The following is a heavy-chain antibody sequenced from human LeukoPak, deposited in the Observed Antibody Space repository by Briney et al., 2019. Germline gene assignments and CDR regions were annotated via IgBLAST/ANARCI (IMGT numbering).Heavy chain of an antibody. V-gene: IGHV3-21*01. CDR2: ISSSSSYI. D-gene: IGHD1-1*01. J-gene: IGHJ4*02. CDR3: ARGPRYNWNDDTSAGDY. CDR1: GFTFSSYS. Sequence: GRSLRLSCAASGFTFSSYSMNWVRQAPGKGLEWVSSISSSSSYIYYADSVKGRFTISRDNAKNSLYLQMNSLRAEDTAVYYCARGPRYNWNDDTSAGDYWGQGTLVTVSS.